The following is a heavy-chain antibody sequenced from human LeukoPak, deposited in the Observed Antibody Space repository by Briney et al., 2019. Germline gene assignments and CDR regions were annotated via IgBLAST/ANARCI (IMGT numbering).Heavy chain of an antibody. Sequence: PGGSLRLSCAASGFTFNNYNMNWVRQAPGKGLEWVSYISSSGSTIYYADSVKGRFTISRDNSKNTLYLQMNSLRAEDTAVYYCARTPTYYDFWSGYHYYYFDYWGQGTLVTVSS. CDR3: ARTPTYYDFWSGYHYYYFDY. CDR1: GFTFNNYN. V-gene: IGHV3-48*01. D-gene: IGHD3-3*01. J-gene: IGHJ4*02. CDR2: ISSSGSTI.